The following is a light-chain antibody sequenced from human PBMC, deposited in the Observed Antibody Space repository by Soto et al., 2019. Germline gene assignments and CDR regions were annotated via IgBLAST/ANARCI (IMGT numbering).Light chain of an antibody. CDR2: SAS. J-gene: IGKJ4*01. V-gene: IGKV1-17*03. Sequence: DIQMTQSASAMSASVGDRVTINCRASQDIKYYLAWFQQKPGKVPKRLIYSASSLQSGVPSRFSGSGSGTNFTLTISGLQPEDSATYYCLQHNSYPLTFGGGTKVEIK. CDR1: QDIKYY. CDR3: LQHNSYPLT.